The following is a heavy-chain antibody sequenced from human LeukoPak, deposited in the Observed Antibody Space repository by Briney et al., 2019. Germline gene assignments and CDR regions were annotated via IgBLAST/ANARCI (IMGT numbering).Heavy chain of an antibody. J-gene: IGHJ3*02. V-gene: IGHV4-30-4*08. CDR1: GGSISSGDYY. D-gene: IGHD1-26*01. CDR3: AREPPYRVGRAFDI. CDR2: IYYSGST. Sequence: SQTLSLTCTVSGGSISSGDYYWSWHRQPPGTGREWIGYIYYSGSTYDNPSLKSRVTITVDTSKNQFSLKLSSVTAADTAVYYCAREPPYRVGRAFDIWGQGTMVTVSS.